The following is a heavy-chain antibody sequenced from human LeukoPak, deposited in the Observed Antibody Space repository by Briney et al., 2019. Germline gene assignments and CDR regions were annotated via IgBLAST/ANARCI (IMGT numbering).Heavy chain of an antibody. V-gene: IGHV3-23*01. CDR1: GFTFSSYA. D-gene: IGHD6-13*01. CDR2: ISGSGGST. Sequence: GGSLRLSCAASGFTFSSYAMSWVRQAPGKWLEWVSAISGSGGSTYYADSVKGRFTISRDNSKNTLYLQMNSLRAENTAVYYCAKDLIGSSSWYLGYYFDYWGQGTLVTVSS. CDR3: AKDLIGSSSWYLGYYFDY. J-gene: IGHJ4*02.